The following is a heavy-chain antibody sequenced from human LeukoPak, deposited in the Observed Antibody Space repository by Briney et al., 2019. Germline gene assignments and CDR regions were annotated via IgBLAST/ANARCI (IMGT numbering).Heavy chain of an antibody. Sequence: ASVKVSCKASGYTFTGYYMHWVRQAPGQGLEWMGWINPNSGGTNYAHKFQGRVTMTRDTSISTAYMELSRLRSDDTAVYYCARASRYNYYDSSGSSKSSRRRGLVFDYWGQGPLVTVSS. V-gene: IGHV1-2*07. CDR3: ARASRYNYYDSSGSSKSSRRRGLVFDY. J-gene: IGHJ4*02. CDR2: INPNSGGT. D-gene: IGHD3-22*01. CDR1: GYTFTGYY.